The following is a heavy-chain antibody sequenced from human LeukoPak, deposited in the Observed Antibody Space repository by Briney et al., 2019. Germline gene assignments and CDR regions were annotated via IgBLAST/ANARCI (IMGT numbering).Heavy chain of an antibody. CDR2: ISGSGGST. CDR1: GFTFSSYA. CDR3: AIGNSSGYYRRYYYYYMDV. J-gene: IGHJ6*03. D-gene: IGHD3-22*01. Sequence: PGGSLRLSCAASGFTFSSYAMSWVRQAPGKGLEWVSAISGSGGSTYYADSVKGRFTISRDNSKNTLYLQMNSLRAEDTAVYYCAIGNSSGYYRRYYYYYMDVWGKGTTVTISS. V-gene: IGHV3-23*01.